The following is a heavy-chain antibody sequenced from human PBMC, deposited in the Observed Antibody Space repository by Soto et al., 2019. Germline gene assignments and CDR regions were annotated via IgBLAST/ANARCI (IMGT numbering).Heavy chain of an antibody. D-gene: IGHD5-18*01. V-gene: IGHV4-59*01. CDR3: ARSGDSFGFTDY. CDR2: VFYKGNT. CDR1: GGSITGYY. J-gene: IGHJ4*02. Sequence: QVQLQESGPGLVKPSETLSLTYTVSGGSITGYYCTWIRQPPGKGLEWIGYVFYKGNTNYNPSLKSRVTISVDTSANQFSLRLSSVTAADTAVYYCARSGDSFGFTDYWGQGTLVTVSS.